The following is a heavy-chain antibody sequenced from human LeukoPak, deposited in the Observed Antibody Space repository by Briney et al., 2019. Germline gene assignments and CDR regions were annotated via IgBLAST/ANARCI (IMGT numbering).Heavy chain of an antibody. CDR1: TDSFSSHY. CDR2: ISYIGST. J-gene: IGHJ3*02. CDR3: ARDLITVTKGFDI. V-gene: IGHV4-59*11. Sequence: PSETLSLTCAVSTDSFSSHYWSWVRQPPGKGLEWIGYISYIGSTNYNPFLKSRVTISIDTSRNQFSLRLRSVTAADTAVYFCARDLITVTKGFDIWGQGTMVSVSS. D-gene: IGHD4-17*01.